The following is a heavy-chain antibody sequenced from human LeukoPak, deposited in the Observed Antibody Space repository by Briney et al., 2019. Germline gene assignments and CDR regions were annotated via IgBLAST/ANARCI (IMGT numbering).Heavy chain of an antibody. CDR3: AGGGSPHI. CDR1: GGSFSGYY. D-gene: IGHD1-26*01. J-gene: IGHJ3*02. CDR2: INHSGST. Sequence: SETLSLTCAVYGGSFSGYYWSWIRQPPGKGLEWIGEINHSGSTTYNPSLKSRVTMSLDTSMAQFSLKLKSVTAADTAVYYCAGGGSPHIWGQGTMVTVSS. V-gene: IGHV4-34*01.